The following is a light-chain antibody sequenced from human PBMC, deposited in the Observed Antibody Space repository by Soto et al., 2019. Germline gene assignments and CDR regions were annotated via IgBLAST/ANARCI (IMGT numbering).Light chain of an antibody. J-gene: IGLJ2*01. Sequence: QSALTQPASVSGSPGQSITISCTGTSSDVGAYNYVSWYQQHPGKAPKLMIYDVSNRPSGVSNRFSGSKSGNTASLTTSGLQAEDEADYYCISYTSSTTSVVFGGGTKLTVL. CDR1: SSDVGAYNY. CDR3: ISYTSSTTSVV. V-gene: IGLV2-14*01. CDR2: DVS.